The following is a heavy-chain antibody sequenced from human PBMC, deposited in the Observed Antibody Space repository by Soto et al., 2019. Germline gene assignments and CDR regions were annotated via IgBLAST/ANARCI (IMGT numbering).Heavy chain of an antibody. CDR2: IYYSGST. CDR3: ARELAGYYYGMDV. Sequence: QVQLQESGPGLVKPSQTLSLTCTVSGGSISSGGYYWSWIRQHPGKGLEWIGYIYYSGSTYYNPSLKGRVTIAVDTSKNQLSLKLSSVTAADTAVYYCARELAGYYYGMDVWGQGTTVTVSS. J-gene: IGHJ6*02. D-gene: IGHD6-19*01. V-gene: IGHV4-31*03. CDR1: GGSISSGGYY.